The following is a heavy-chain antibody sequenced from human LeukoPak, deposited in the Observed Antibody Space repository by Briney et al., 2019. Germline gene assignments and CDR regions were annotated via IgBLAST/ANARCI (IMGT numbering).Heavy chain of an antibody. J-gene: IGHJ4*02. CDR2: LGTAGDT. D-gene: IGHD5-24*01. CDR3: ARQNTPHGNFDY. CDR1: GFTLSNYA. V-gene: IGHV3-13*01. Sequence: GGSLRLSCAASGFTLSNYAMHWVRQPAGEGLEWVSALGTAGDTFYPGSVKGRFTISRDNDKKSLFLQMNSLRAEDTAVYYCARQNTPHGNFDYWGQGTLVTVSS.